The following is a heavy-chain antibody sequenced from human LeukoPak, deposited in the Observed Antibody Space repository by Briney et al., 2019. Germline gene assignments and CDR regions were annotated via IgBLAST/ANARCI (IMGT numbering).Heavy chain of an antibody. CDR2: IGSDYKT. V-gene: IGHV3-23*01. J-gene: IGHJ4*02. Sequence: GGSLRLSCAASGFTIGGFAMTWVRQAPGKGLEWVSSIGSDYKTHYSESVKGRFAISRDNSQSTVFLQMNSLRAEDTALYYCAKGNYYGSGSYYGDWGQGTLVTVSS. CDR3: AKGNYYGSGSYYGD. D-gene: IGHD3-10*01. CDR1: GFTIGGFA.